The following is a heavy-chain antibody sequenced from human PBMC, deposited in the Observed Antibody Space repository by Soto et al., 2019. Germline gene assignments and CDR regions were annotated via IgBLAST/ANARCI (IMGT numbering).Heavy chain of an antibody. CDR3: ARGGKLVGANDY. J-gene: IGHJ4*02. CDR2: INHSGST. V-gene: IGHV4-34*01. D-gene: IGHD1-26*01. Sequence: QVQLQQWGAGLLKPSETLSLTCAVYGGSFSGYYWSWIRQPPGKGLEWIGEINHSGSTNYNPSLKSRVTISADTSKNQFSLKLSSVTAADTAVYYCARGGKLVGANDYWGQGTLVTVSS. CDR1: GGSFSGYY.